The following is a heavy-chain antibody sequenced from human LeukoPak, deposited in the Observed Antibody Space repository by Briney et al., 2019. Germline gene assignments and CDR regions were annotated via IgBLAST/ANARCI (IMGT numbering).Heavy chain of an antibody. CDR2: IYYSGST. V-gene: IGHV4-39*07. Sequence: SETLSLTCTVSGGSISSSSYYWGWHRQPPGKGREWIGSIYYSGSTYYNPSLKSRVTISVDTSKNQFSLKLSSVTAADTAVYYCARDGPLFYGARQHGMDVWGQGTTVTVSS. CDR3: ARDGPLFYGARQHGMDV. J-gene: IGHJ6*02. CDR1: GGSISSSSYY. D-gene: IGHD2/OR15-2a*01.